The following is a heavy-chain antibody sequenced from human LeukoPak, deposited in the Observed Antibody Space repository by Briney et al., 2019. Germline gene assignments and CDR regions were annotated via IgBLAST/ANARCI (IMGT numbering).Heavy chain of an antibody. CDR2: IIPIFGTA. J-gene: IGHJ3*02. CDR1: GGTFSSYA. CDR3: ARGKYCSSTSCRRMNAFDI. D-gene: IGHD2-2*01. V-gene: IGHV1-69*13. Sequence: GASVKVSCKASGGTFSSYAISWVRQAPGQGLEWMGGIIPIFGTANYAQKFQGRVTITADESTSTAYMELSSLRSEDTAVYYCARGKYCSSTSCRRMNAFDIWGQGTMVTVSS.